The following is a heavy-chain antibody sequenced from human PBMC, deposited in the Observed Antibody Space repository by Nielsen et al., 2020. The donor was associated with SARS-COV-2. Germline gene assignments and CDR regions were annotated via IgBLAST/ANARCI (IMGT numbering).Heavy chain of an antibody. D-gene: IGHD1-1*01. CDR1: GFTFSGSA. CDR3: AKGGDDARILGMDV. CDR2: IRSKANSYAT. J-gene: IGHJ6*02. V-gene: IGHV3-73*01. Sequence: GGSLRLSCAASGFTFSGSAMHWVRQASGKGLEWVGRIRSKANSYATAYAASVKGRFTISRDDLKNTAYLQMNSLKTEDTAVYYCAKGGDDARILGMDVWGQGTTVTVSS.